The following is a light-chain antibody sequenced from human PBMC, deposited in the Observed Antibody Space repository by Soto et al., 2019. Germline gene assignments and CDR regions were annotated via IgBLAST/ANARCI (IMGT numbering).Light chain of an antibody. V-gene: IGKV3-15*01. CDR1: QSVGTS. CDR3: QQYINWPAYS. Sequence: EIVMTQSPATLSLSPGEKVTLSCRASQSVGTSLAWYQQKPGQPPRILIFGASIRITGIPDRFSGSGSGTEFTLTISSLHSEDFAVYYCQQYINWPAYSFGPGTKLEMK. CDR2: GAS. J-gene: IGKJ2*01.